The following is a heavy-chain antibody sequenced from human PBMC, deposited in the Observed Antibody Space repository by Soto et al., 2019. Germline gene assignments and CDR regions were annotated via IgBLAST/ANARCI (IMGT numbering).Heavy chain of an antibody. CDR1: AGIPRKAW. Sequence: GQALRLRCTASAGIPRKAWKIWGRQAPGKGLEWVGRIKSKTDGGTTDYAAPVKGRFTISRDDSKNTLYLQMNSLKTEDTAVYYCARVVEQYQLLFDYW. V-gene: IGHV3-15*01. J-gene: IGHJ4*01. D-gene: IGHD2-2*01. CDR3: ARVVEQYQLLFDY. CDR2: IKSKTDGGTT.